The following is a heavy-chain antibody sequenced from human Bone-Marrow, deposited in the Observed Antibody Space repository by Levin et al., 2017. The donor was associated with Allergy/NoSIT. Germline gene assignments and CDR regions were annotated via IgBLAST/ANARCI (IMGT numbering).Heavy chain of an antibody. Sequence: GASVKVSCKASGYTFTTYGIIWVRQAPGQGLESMGWISGYNGNTDYAQELQGRVTMTTDKSASTAYMELRSLRSDDTAVYYCARRWLDPVNWFNPWGQGTLVTVSS. CDR2: ISGYNGNT. CDR1: GYTFTTYG. CDR3: ARRWLDPVNWFNP. V-gene: IGHV1-18*01. D-gene: IGHD6-19*01. J-gene: IGHJ5*02.